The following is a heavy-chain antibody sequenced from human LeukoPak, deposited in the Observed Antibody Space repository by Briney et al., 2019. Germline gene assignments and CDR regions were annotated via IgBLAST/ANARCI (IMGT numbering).Heavy chain of an antibody. CDR3: ARGSTAVGYKIYYFDY. V-gene: IGHV4-59*12. CDR2: IYHSGST. J-gene: IGHJ4*02. D-gene: IGHD6-19*01. Sequence: SETLSLTCTVSGGSISSYYWSWIRQPAGKGLEWIGEIYHSGSTNYNPSLKSRVTISVDKSKNQFSLKLSSVTAADTAVYYCARGSTAVGYKIYYFDYWGQGTLVTVSS. CDR1: GGSISSYY.